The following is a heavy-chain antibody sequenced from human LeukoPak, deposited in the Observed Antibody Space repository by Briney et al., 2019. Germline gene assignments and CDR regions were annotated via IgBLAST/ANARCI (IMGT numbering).Heavy chain of an antibody. CDR3: ATSSGYYANYFDY. V-gene: IGHV3-7*01. D-gene: IGHD3-22*01. CDR1: RFTFSRYW. Sequence: PGGSLRLSCVASRFTFSRYWMSWVRQAPGKGLEWVANIKQDGSEKNYLDSVKGRFTISRDNAKNSLYLQMNSLRAEDTAVYYCATSSGYYANYFDYWGQGTLVTVSS. J-gene: IGHJ4*02. CDR2: IKQDGSEK.